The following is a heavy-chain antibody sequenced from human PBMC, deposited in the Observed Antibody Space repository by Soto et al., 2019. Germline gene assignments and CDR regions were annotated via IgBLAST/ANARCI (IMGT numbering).Heavy chain of an antibody. V-gene: IGHV4-39*01. CDR2: IYYSGST. D-gene: IGHD3-3*01. J-gene: IGHJ5*02. CDR1: GGSISSSSYY. Sequence: QLQLQESGPGLVKPSETLSLTCTVSGGSISSSSYYWGWIRQPPGKGLEWIGSIYYSGSTYYNPSLQTXVNISLGRSKXXFXLXRRSVTAADTAVYYVASHNPPYYDFWSGYSPGWFDPWGQGTLVTVSS. CDR3: ASHNPPYYDFWSGYSPGWFDP.